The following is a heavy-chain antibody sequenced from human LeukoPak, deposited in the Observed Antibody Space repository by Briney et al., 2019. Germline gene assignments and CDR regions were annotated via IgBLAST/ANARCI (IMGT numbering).Heavy chain of an antibody. V-gene: IGHV4-4*07. CDR1: GGSISSYY. J-gene: IGHJ3*02. CDR3: ARDRYYYDSSGYQAAFDI. Sequence: PSETLSLTCTVSGGSISSYYWSWIRQPAGKGLEWLGRIYTSGSTNYNPSLKSRVTMSVDTSKNQFSLKLSSVTAADTAVYYCARDRYYYDSSGYQAAFDIWGQGTMVTVSS. D-gene: IGHD3-22*01. CDR2: IYTSGST.